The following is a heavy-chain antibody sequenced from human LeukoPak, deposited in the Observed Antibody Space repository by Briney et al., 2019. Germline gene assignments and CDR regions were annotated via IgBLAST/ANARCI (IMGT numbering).Heavy chain of an antibody. CDR1: GFTFSSYE. CDR3: ARISSLVVAGIN. CDR2: ISSSGSTI. Sequence: GGSLRLSCAASGFTFSSYEMNWVRQAPGKGLEWVSYISSSGSTIYYADSVKGRFTISRDNAKNSLYLQMNSLRAEDTAVYYCARISSLVVAGINWGQGTLVTVSS. D-gene: IGHD6-19*01. J-gene: IGHJ4*02. V-gene: IGHV3-48*03.